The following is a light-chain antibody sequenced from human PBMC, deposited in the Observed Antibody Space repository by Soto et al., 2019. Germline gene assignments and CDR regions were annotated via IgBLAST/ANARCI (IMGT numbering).Light chain of an antibody. Sequence: EIVLTQSPGTLSLSPGERATLSCRASQSVSSSYLAWYQQKPGQAPRLLIYGASSRATGIPDRSSGSGSGTDFTLTISRLEPEDFAVYYCQLGTFGQGTKVEIK. J-gene: IGKJ1*01. V-gene: IGKV3-20*01. CDR1: QSVSSSY. CDR3: QLGT. CDR2: GAS.